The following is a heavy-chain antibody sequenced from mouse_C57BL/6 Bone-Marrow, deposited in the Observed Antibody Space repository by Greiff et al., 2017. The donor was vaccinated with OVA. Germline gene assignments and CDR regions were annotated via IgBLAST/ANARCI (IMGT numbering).Heavy chain of an antibody. CDR1: GYTFTSYW. CDR3: ALYGSEIWFAY. V-gene: IGHV1-69*01. CDR2: IDPSDSYT. Sequence: VQLQQPGAELVMPGASVKLSCKASGYTFTSYWMHWVKQRPGQGLEWIGEIDPSDSYTNYNQKFKGKSTLTVDKSSSTAYMQLSSLTSEDSAVYYCALYGSEIWFAYWGQGTLVTVSA. D-gene: IGHD1-1*01. J-gene: IGHJ3*01.